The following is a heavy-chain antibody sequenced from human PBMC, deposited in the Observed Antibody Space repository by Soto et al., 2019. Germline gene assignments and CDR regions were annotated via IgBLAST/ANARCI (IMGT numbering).Heavy chain of an antibody. CDR3: ASGKSQMSQDRMGFYYYMDV. J-gene: IGHJ6*03. D-gene: IGHD2-15*01. CDR1: GAAFSNYT. Sequence: QVQLVQSGADVKKPGSSLKISCTASGAAFSNYTFTWVRRAPGEGLDWLGRVIPLLDASNYAEKFQDRATIRADRSTSTVYMELSGLRYEDSAIYYCASGKSQMSQDRMGFYYYMDVWGKGTSVTVSS. CDR2: VIPLLDAS. V-gene: IGHV1-69*08.